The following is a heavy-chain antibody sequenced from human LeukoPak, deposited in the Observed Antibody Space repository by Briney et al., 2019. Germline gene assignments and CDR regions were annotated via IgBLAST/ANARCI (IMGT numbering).Heavy chain of an antibody. Sequence: GQSLKISCKGSGYSFTSYWIGWVRQMPGKGLEWMGIIYPGDSDTRYSPSFQGQVTISADKSISTAYLQWSSLKASDTAMYYCARRDYDILTGYSNWFDPWGQGTLVTVSS. V-gene: IGHV5-51*01. D-gene: IGHD3-9*01. J-gene: IGHJ5*02. CDR3: ARRDYDILTGYSNWFDP. CDR2: IYPGDSDT. CDR1: GYSFTSYW.